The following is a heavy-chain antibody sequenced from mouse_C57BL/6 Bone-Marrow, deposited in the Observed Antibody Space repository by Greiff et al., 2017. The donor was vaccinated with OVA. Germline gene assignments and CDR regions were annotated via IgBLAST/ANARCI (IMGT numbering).Heavy chain of an antibody. V-gene: IGHV5-17*01. CDR2: ISSGSSTI. CDR1: GFTFSDYG. CDR3: ARAYGPPSYWYFDV. D-gene: IGHD1-1*01. J-gene: IGHJ1*03. Sequence: DVKLVESGGGLVKPGGSLKLSCAASGFTFSDYGMHWVRQAPEKGLEWVAYISSGSSTIYYADTVKGRFTISRDNAKNTLFLQMTSLRSEDTAMYYCARAYGPPSYWYFDVWGTGTTVTVSS.